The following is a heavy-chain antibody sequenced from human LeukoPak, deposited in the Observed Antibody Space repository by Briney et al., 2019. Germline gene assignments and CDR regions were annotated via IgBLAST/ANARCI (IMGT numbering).Heavy chain of an antibody. Sequence: SETLSLTCTVSGGSISSSSYYWGWIRQPPGKGLEWIGSIYYSGSTYYNPSLKSRVTISVDTSKNQFSLKLSSVTAADTAIYYCARAVSGRFDYWGQGTLVTVPS. CDR1: GGSISSSSYY. V-gene: IGHV4-39*07. D-gene: IGHD6-19*01. CDR2: IYYSGST. J-gene: IGHJ4*02. CDR3: ARAVSGRFDY.